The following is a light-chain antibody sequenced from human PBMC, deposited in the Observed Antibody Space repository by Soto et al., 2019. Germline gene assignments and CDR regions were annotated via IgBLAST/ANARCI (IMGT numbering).Light chain of an antibody. J-gene: IGLJ1*01. Sequence: QSALTQPPSASGSPGQSVTISCAGSSSDVGGYNYVSWYQHHLGKAPKLMIYEVSKRPSGVPDRFSGSKSGNTASLTVSGLQAEDEADYYCSSYAGSNMGVFGTGTKLTVL. CDR2: EVS. CDR1: SSDVGGYNY. CDR3: SSYAGSNMGV. V-gene: IGLV2-8*01.